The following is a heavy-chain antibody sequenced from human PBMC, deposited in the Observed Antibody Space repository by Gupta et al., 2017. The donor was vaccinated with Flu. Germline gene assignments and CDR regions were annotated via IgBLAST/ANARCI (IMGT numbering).Heavy chain of an antibody. CDR1: GGSISRNSYY. V-gene: IGHV4-39*01. Sequence: QVQLQESGPGLVKPSETLSLTCIVSGGSISRNSYYWGWIRQPPGKGLEWIGSIYYSGNTYYNPALKSRVTISVDTSKNQFSLTLSSVTAADTAVYYCARHFVGYCSGGTCYDENDYWGQRTLVTVSS. CDR2: IYYSGNT. D-gene: IGHD2-15*01. J-gene: IGHJ4*02. CDR3: ARHFVGYCSGGTCYDENDY.